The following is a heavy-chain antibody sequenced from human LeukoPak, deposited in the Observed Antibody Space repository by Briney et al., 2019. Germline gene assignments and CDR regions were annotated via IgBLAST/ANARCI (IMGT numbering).Heavy chain of an antibody. CDR2: IYYSGST. J-gene: IGHJ3*02. Sequence: SETLCLTCTVSGGSISSSSYYWGWIRQPPGKGLEWIRSIYYSGSTYYNPSLKSRVTISVDTSKNQFSLKLSSGTAADTAVYYCARRGRYSSGWYKGALDIWRQGTMVTVSS. V-gene: IGHV4-39*01. CDR1: GGSISSSSYY. CDR3: ARRGRYSSGWYKGALDI. D-gene: IGHD6-19*01.